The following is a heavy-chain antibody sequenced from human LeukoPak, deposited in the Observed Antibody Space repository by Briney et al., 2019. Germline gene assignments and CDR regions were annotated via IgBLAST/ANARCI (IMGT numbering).Heavy chain of an antibody. CDR2: IYYTGST. D-gene: IGHD7-27*01. CDR1: GGSISSSSYY. CDR3: ASRKLGNDY. J-gene: IGHJ4*02. Sequence: PSETLSLTCTVSGGSISSSSYYWSWIRQSPGKGLEWIGYIYYTGSTTYNPSLKSRVTISADTSKNQFSLKLSSVTAADTAVYYCASRKLGNDYWGQGTLVTVSS. V-gene: IGHV4-61*01.